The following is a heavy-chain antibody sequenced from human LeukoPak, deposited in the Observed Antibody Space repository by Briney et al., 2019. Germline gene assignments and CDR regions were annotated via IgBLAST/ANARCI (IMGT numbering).Heavy chain of an antibody. V-gene: IGHV3-23*01. D-gene: IGHD3-3*01. CDR1: GFTFSSYA. Sequence: PGGSLRLSCAASGFTFSSYAMSWVRQAPGKGLEWVSAISGSGGSTYHADSVKGRFTISRGNFKNTLYLQMNSLRAEDTAVYYCAKGLECLLNCYYDYWGQGTLVTVSS. J-gene: IGHJ4*02. CDR2: ISGSGGST. CDR3: AKGLECLLNCYYDY.